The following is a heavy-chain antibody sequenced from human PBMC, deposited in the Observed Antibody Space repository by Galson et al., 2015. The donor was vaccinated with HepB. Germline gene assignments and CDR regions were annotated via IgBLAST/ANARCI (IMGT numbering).Heavy chain of an antibody. V-gene: IGHV1-18*01. Sequence: QSGAEVKKPGESLRISCKASGYTFTSYGISWVRQAPGQGLEWMGWISAYNGNTNYAQKLQGRVTMTTDTSTSTAYMELRSLRSDDTAVYYCARDSREKNYYYYGMDVWGQGTTVTVSS. CDR1: GYTFTSYG. CDR3: ARDSREKNYYYYGMDV. J-gene: IGHJ6*02. D-gene: IGHD1-26*01. CDR2: ISAYNGNT.